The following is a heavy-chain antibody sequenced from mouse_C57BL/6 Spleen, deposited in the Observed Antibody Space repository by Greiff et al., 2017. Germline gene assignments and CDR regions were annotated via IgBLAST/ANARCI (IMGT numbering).Heavy chain of an antibody. CDR3: ARGRGSSGPYYYAMDY. CDR2: IDPSDSET. D-gene: IGHD3-2*02. J-gene: IGHJ4*01. Sequence: QVQLQQPGAELVRPGSSVKLSCKASGYTFTSYWMHWVKQRPIQGLEWIGNIDPSDSETHYNQKFKDKATLTVDKSSSTAYMQLSSLTSEDSAVYYCARGRGSSGPYYYAMDYWGKGTSVTVSS. CDR1: GYTFTSYW. V-gene: IGHV1-52*01.